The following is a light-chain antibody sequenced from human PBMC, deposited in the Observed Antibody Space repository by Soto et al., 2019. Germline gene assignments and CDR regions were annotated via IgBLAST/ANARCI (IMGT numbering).Light chain of an antibody. V-gene: IGKV1-6*01. CDR1: RDISSV. J-gene: IGKJ5*01. CDR2: GAS. CDR3: QQHFNSPGT. Sequence: MEIAQSPSTLAATVGERATSDCGASRDISSVLAWYQHAPGKDPKLLIYGASILHSGVPSRFSGSGSGADSTLPISSPLHEEFATYYCQQHFNSPGTFGQGTRLEIK.